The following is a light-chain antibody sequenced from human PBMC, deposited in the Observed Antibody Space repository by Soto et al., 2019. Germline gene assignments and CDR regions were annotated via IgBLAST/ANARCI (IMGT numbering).Light chain of an antibody. CDR1: QTVLYSSNNKNH. CDR2: WAS. J-gene: IGKJ1*01. V-gene: IGKV4-1*01. Sequence: DIVMTQSPDSLSVSLGERATINCKSSQTVLYSSNNKNHLAWYQQRPGQPPKLLFSWASTRESGVPDRFSASGSGIDFTLSIGSLQAEDVAVYYCQQYYSTPRPFGQGTKVEIK. CDR3: QQYYSTPRP.